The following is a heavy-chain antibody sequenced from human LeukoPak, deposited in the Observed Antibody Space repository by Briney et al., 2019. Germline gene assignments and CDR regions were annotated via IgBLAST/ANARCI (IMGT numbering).Heavy chain of an antibody. Sequence: GGSLRLSCAASGFTFSDYYMSWIRQAPGKGLEWASYISSSGSTIYYADSVKGRFTISRDNAKNSLYLQMNSLRAEDTAVYYCAREGITMIVVAEYWGQGTLVTVSS. V-gene: IGHV3-11*01. D-gene: IGHD3-22*01. CDR2: ISSSGSTI. CDR3: AREGITMIVVAEY. CDR1: GFTFSDYY. J-gene: IGHJ4*02.